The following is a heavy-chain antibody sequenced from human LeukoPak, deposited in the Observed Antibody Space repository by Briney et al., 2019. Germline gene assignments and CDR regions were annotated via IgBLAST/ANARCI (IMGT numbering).Heavy chain of an antibody. CDR1: GFTFSSYW. D-gene: IGHD6-19*01. CDR2: ISGSGGST. V-gene: IGHV3-23*01. CDR3: AKSTGYSSA. Sequence: GGSLRLSCAASGFTFSSYWMHSVRQAPGKGLEWVSAISGSGGSTYYADSVKGRFTISRDNSKNTLYLQMNSLRAEDTAVYYCAKSTGYSSAWGQGTLVTVSS. J-gene: IGHJ5*02.